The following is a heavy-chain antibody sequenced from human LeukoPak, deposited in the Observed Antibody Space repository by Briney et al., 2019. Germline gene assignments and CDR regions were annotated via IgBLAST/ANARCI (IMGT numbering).Heavy chain of an antibody. J-gene: IGHJ4*02. CDR1: GFTFSSYG. Sequence: GGTLRLSCAASGFTFSSYGMSWVRQAPGKGLEWVSGISGSGGSTYYADSVKGRFTISRDNSKNTLYLQMNSLRAEDTAVYYCAKDASITMIRGVIRPLDYWGQGTLITVSS. D-gene: IGHD3-10*01. CDR2: ISGSGGST. CDR3: AKDASITMIRGVIRPLDY. V-gene: IGHV3-23*01.